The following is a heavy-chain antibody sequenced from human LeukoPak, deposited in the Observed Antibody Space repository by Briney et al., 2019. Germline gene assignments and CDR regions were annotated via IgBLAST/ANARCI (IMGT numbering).Heavy chain of an antibody. CDR2: IYYSGST. J-gene: IGHJ4*02. CDR1: GGSISSGSYY. V-gene: IGHV4-31*03. CDR3: ARLISSSWLDY. Sequence: PSETLSLTCTVSGGSISSGSYYWSWIRQHPGKGLEWIGYIYYSGSTYYNPSLKSRVTISVDTSKNQFSLKLSSVTAADTAVYYCARLISSSWLDYWGQGTLVTVSS. D-gene: IGHD6-13*01.